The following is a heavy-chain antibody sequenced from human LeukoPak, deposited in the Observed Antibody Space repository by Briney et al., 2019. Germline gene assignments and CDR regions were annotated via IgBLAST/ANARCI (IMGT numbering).Heavy chain of an antibody. CDR3: ARRPYYYDSSGYFPDPFDY. CDR1: GGSFSGYY. CDR2: INHSGST. Sequence: SETLSLTCTVYGGSFSGYYWSWIRQPPGKGLGWIGEINHSGSTNYNPSLKSRVTISVDTSKNQFSLKLSSVTAADTAVYYCARRPYYYDSSGYFPDPFDYWGQGTLVTVSS. V-gene: IGHV4-34*01. J-gene: IGHJ4*02. D-gene: IGHD3-22*01.